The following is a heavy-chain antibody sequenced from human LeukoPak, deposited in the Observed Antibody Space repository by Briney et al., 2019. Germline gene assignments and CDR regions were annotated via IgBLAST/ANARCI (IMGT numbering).Heavy chain of an antibody. CDR2: ISSSSSYI. CDR1: GFTFSTYS. D-gene: IGHD6-6*01. CDR3: ARDSGSSSPYYYYMDV. Sequence: GGSLRLSCAASGFTFSTYSMNWVRQAPGKGLEWVSSISSSSSYIYYADSVKGRFTISRDNAKNSLYLQMNSLRAGDTAVYYCARDSGSSSPYYYYMDVWGKGTTVTVSS. J-gene: IGHJ6*03. V-gene: IGHV3-21*01.